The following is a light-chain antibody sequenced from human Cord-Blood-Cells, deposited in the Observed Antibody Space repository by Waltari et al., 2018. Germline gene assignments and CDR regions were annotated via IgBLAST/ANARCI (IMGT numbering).Light chain of an antibody. CDR3: QQYYSTPIT. Sequence: DIVLTQSPDSLAVSLGERATINCKSSQSVLFSSNNKNYLAWYQQKPGQPPKRLIYWASTRKSGVPTRFSGSWSGTDFTLTSSSLQAEDVAVYYCQQYYSTPITFGQGTRLEIK. CDR2: WAS. V-gene: IGKV4-1*01. CDR1: QSVLFSSNNKNY. J-gene: IGKJ5*01.